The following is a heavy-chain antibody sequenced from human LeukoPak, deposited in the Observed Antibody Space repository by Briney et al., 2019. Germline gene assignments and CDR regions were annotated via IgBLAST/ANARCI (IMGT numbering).Heavy chain of an antibody. V-gene: IGHV4-61*02. Sequence: PSQTLSLTCTVSGGSISSGSYYWGWVRQPAGTGLEWIGRIYTSGSTNYNPSLKSRVTISVDTSKNQFSLKLSSVTAADTAVYYCARGIVADAFDIWGQGTMVTVSS. CDR3: ARGIVADAFDI. D-gene: IGHD3-22*01. CDR2: IYTSGST. J-gene: IGHJ3*02. CDR1: GGSISSGSYY.